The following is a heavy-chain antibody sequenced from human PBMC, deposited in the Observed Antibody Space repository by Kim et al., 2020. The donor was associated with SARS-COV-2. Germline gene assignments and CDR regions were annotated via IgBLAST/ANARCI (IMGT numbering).Heavy chain of an antibody. CDR3: ARHRGLFGNWFDP. Sequence: SETLSLTCTVSGGSISSSSYYWGWIRQPPGKGLEWIGSIYYSGSTYYNPSLKSRVTISVDTSKNQFSLKLSSVTAADTAVYYCARHRGLFGNWFDPWGQGTLVTVSS. D-gene: IGHD3-16*01. CDR2: IYYSGST. V-gene: IGHV4-39*01. CDR1: GGSISSSSYY. J-gene: IGHJ5*02.